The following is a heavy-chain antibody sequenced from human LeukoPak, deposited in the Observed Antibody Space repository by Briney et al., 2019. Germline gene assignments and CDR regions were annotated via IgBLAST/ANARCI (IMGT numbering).Heavy chain of an antibody. Sequence: SGTLSLTCAVSGGSISSSNWWSWVRQPPGKGLEWIGEIYHSGSTNYNPSLKSRVTISVDKSKNQFSLKLSSVTAADTALYYCARGLYGSGSYYPAAEYFQHWGQGTLVTVSS. V-gene: IGHV4-4*02. CDR2: IYHSGST. CDR1: GGSISSSNW. CDR3: ARGLYGSGSYYPAAEYFQH. D-gene: IGHD3-10*01. J-gene: IGHJ1*01.